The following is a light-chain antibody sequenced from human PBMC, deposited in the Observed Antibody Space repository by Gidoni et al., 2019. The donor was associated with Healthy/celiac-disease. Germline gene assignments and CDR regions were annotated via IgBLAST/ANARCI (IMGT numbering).Light chain of an antibody. CDR3: QQSYSTSWT. J-gene: IGKJ1*01. Sequence: DIQMTQSPSSLSASVGDRVTITCRASQSISSYLNWYQQKPGKAPKLLIYAASSLQSGVPSRFSGSGSGTDFTLTISSLQPEDFATYYCQQSYSTSWTFGKXPRWKSN. V-gene: IGKV1-39*01. CDR2: AAS. CDR1: QSISSY.